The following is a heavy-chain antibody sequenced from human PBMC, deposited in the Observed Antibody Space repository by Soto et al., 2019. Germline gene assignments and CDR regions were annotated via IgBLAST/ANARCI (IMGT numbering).Heavy chain of an antibody. CDR1: GFTFSDYY. J-gene: IGHJ5*02. CDR3: ARASQLLFYWFDP. CDR2: ISSSSSYT. V-gene: IGHV3-11*06. Sequence: QVQLVESGGGLVKPGGSLRLSCAASGFTFSDYYMSWIRQAPGKGLEWVSYISSSSSYTNYADSVKGRFTISRDNAKNSLYRQMNSLRAEDTAVYYCARASQLLFYWFDPWGQGTLVTVSS. D-gene: IGHD2-2*01.